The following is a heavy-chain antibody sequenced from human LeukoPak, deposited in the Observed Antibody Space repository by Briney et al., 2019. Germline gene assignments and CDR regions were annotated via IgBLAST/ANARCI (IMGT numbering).Heavy chain of an antibody. CDR3: AKGWDY. V-gene: IGHV3-30*18. CDR2: IWYGGSNK. Sequence: GRSLRLSCAASGFTFSSYGMHWVRQAPGKGLEWVAVIWYGGSNKYYADSVKGRFTISRDNSKSTLYLQMNSLRAEDTAVYYCAKGWDYWGQGTLVTVSS. CDR1: GFTFSSYG. J-gene: IGHJ4*02. D-gene: IGHD5-24*01.